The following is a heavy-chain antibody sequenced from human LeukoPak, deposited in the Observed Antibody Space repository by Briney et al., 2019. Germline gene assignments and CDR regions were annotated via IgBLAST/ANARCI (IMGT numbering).Heavy chain of an antibody. CDR3: ARERYYDFRSGYSTEFDY. D-gene: IGHD3-3*01. V-gene: IGHV3-7*01. Sequence: GGSLRLSCAASGFTFSSYWMSWVRQAPGKGLGWVANIKQDGSEKYYVDSVKGRFTISRDNAKNSLYLQMNSLRAEDTAVYYCARERYYDFRSGYSTEFDYWGQGTLVTVSS. CDR2: IKQDGSEK. CDR1: GFTFSSYW. J-gene: IGHJ4*02.